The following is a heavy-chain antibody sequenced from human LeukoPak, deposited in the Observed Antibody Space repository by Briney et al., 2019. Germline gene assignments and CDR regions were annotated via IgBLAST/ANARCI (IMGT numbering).Heavy chain of an antibody. CDR1: GFTFNNYG. V-gene: IGHV3-30*19. D-gene: IGHD6-13*01. CDR2: ISYDGSNK. J-gene: IGHJ4*02. Sequence: GGSLRLSCAASGFTFNNYGMHWVRQAPGKGLEWLAVISYDGSNKYYADSVKGRFTISRDNSKNTLYLQMNSLRAEDTAVYYCTRDLRQLGRLDYWGQGTLVTVSS. CDR3: TRDLRQLGRLDY.